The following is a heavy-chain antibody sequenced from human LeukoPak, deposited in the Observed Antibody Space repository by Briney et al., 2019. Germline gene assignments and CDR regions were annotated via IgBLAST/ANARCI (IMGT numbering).Heavy chain of an antibody. V-gene: IGHV4-30-2*01. D-gene: IGHD5-12*01. Sequence: SQTLSLTCAVSGGSISSGGYSWSWIRQPPGEGLEWIGYIYHSGSTYYNPSLKSRVSISVDRSKNQFSLKLSSVTAADTAVYYCARGGDIVATHFDYWGQGTLVTVSS. CDR1: GGSISSGGYS. J-gene: IGHJ4*02. CDR2: IYHSGST. CDR3: ARGGDIVATHFDY.